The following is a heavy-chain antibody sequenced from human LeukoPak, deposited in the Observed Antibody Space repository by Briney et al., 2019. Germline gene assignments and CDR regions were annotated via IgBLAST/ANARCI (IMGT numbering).Heavy chain of an antibody. V-gene: IGHV4-38-2*01. J-gene: IGHJ5*02. D-gene: IGHD6-13*01. CDR3: ARAIAAAGTSWFDP. CDR2: IYHSGST. CDR1: GFTVSSNY. Sequence: GSLRLSCAASGFTVSSNYMSWVRQAPGKGLEWIGSIYHSGSTYYNPSLKSRVTISVDTSKNQFSLKLSSVTAADTAVYYCARAIAAAGTSWFDPWGQGTLVTVSS.